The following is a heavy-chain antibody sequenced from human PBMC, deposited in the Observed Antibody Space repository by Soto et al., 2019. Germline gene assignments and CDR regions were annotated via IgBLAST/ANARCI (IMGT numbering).Heavy chain of an antibody. CDR3: ARSYCGGDCYSDYYFDY. Sequence: SQTLSLTCAISGDSVSCNSAAWNWIRQSPSRGLEWLGRTYYRSKWYNDYAVSVKSRITINPDTSKNQFSLQLNSVTPEDTAVYYCARSYCGGDCYSDYYFDYWGQGTLVTVSS. CDR2: TYYRSKWYN. D-gene: IGHD2-21*02. V-gene: IGHV6-1*01. J-gene: IGHJ4*02. CDR1: GDSVSCNSAA.